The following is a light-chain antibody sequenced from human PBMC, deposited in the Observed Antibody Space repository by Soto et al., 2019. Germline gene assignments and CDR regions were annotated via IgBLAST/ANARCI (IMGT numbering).Light chain of an antibody. J-gene: IGKJ4*01. CDR1: QSVSNS. V-gene: IGKV3-11*01. Sequence: EIVLTQSPATLSLSPGERATLSCRASQSVSNSLAWYQQKPGQAPRLLIYDASDRATGIPARFSGSGSGTDFTLTVSNLEPEDFAVYYCQQYSNWPLSFGGGTKVEI. CDR2: DAS. CDR3: QQYSNWPLS.